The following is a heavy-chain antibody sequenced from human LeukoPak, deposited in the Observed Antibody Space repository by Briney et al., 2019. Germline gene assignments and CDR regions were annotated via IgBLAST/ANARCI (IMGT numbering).Heavy chain of an antibody. CDR2: IYISGGT. J-gene: IGHJ5*02. CDR1: GGSISSGNYY. V-gene: IGHV4-61*02. D-gene: IGHD5-12*01. CDR3: ARVRRNSGNKYFDP. Sequence: SETLSLTCTVSGGSISSGNYYWSWIRQPAGLGLEWIGRIYISGGTEYNPSLKSRVTISIDTSKNQFYLRLSSVTAADTAVYYCARVRRNSGNKYFDPWGQGTRVTVSS.